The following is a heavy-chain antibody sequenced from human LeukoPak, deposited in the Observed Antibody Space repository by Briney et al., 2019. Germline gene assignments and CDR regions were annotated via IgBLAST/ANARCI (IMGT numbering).Heavy chain of an antibody. Sequence: GASVKVSCKASGYTFTGYYMHWVRQAPGQGLEWMGWINPNSGGTNYAQKFQGRVTMTRDTSISTAYMELSRLRSDDTAVYYCATSADIVVVPAAIMAVNYWGQGTLVTVSS. CDR2: INPNSGGT. V-gene: IGHV1-2*02. CDR3: ATSADIVVVPAAIMAVNY. D-gene: IGHD2-2*02. J-gene: IGHJ4*02. CDR1: GYTFTGYY.